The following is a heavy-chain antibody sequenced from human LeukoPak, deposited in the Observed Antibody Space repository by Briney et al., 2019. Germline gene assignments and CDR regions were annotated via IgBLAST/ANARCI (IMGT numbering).Heavy chain of an antibody. Sequence: SETLSLTCTVSGGSISSYYWSWIRQPPGKGLEWIGYIYYSGSTNYNPSLKSRVTISVDTSKNQFSLKLSSVTAADTAVYYCARGRGDYYDSSGYYGFDYWGQGTLVTVSS. CDR2: IYYSGST. D-gene: IGHD3-22*01. V-gene: IGHV4-59*01. CDR3: ARGRGDYYDSSGYYGFDY. J-gene: IGHJ4*02. CDR1: GGSISSYY.